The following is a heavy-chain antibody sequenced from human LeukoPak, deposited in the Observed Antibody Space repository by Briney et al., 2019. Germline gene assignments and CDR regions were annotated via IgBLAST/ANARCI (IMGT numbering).Heavy chain of an antibody. J-gene: IGHJ4*02. V-gene: IGHV3-48*01. D-gene: IGHD3-3*01. CDR1: GFTFSSYA. CDR3: ARDSIEFWSGYYTIDY. Sequence: QPGRSLRLSCAASGFTFSSYAMPWVRQAPGKGLEWVSYISSSSSTIYYADSVKGRFTISRDNAKNSLYLQMNSLRAEDTAVYYCARDSIEFWSGYYTIDYWGQGTLVTVSS. CDR2: ISSSSSTI.